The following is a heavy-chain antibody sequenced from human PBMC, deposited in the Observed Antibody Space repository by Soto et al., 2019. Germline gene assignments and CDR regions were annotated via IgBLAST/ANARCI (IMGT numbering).Heavy chain of an antibody. CDR2: INPKNGAS. J-gene: IGHJ6*02. V-gene: IGHV1-2*04. CDR1: GYSFTGYS. CDR3: ARGSVTKEMDV. D-gene: IGHD4-17*01. Sequence: ASVKVSCKASGYSFTGYSMHWVRQAPGQGLEWMGWINPKNGASNYARKFQGWVTMIRDTSISTVYMELSSLRSEDTAVYYCARGSVTKEMDVWGQGTTVTVSS.